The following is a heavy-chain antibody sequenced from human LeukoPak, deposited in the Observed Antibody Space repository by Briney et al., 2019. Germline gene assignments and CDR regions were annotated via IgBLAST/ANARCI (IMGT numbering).Heavy chain of an antibody. CDR2: INHSGST. CDR3: ARGLYYDFWSGYSTAFDI. J-gene: IGHJ3*02. Sequence: SETLSLTCAVYGGSFSGYYWSWIRQPPGKGLEWIGEINHSGSTNYNPSLKSRVTISVDTSKNQFSLKLSSVTAADTAMYYCARGLYYDFWSGYSTAFDIWGQGTMVTVSS. CDR1: GGSFSGYY. D-gene: IGHD3-3*01. V-gene: IGHV4-34*01.